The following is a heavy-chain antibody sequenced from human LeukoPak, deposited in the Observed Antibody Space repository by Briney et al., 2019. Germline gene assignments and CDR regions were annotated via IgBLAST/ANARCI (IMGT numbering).Heavy chain of an antibody. CDR3: AREIVVVPGIYYYGMDV. J-gene: IGHJ6*02. CDR1: GFTVSSNY. D-gene: IGHD2-2*01. V-gene: IGHV3-66*01. CDR2: IYSGGST. Sequence: GGSLRLSCAASGFTVSSNYMSWVRQAPGKGLEWVSVIYSGGSTYYADSAKGRFTISRDNSKNTLYLQMNSLRAEDTAVYYCAREIVVVPGIYYYGMDVWGQGTTVTVSS.